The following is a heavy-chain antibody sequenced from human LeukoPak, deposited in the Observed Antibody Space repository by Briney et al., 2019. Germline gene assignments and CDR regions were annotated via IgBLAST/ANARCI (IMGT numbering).Heavy chain of an antibody. CDR3: ARTPFLAYCGGDCYYDY. CDR1: GGTFSSYA. Sequence: ASVKVSCKASGGTFSSYAISWVRQAPGQGLEWMGGIIPIFGTANYAQKFQGRVTITADESTSTAYMELSSLRSEDTAVYYCARTPFLAYCGGDCYYDYWGQGTLVTVSS. CDR2: IIPIFGTA. J-gene: IGHJ4*02. D-gene: IGHD2-21*02. V-gene: IGHV1-69*13.